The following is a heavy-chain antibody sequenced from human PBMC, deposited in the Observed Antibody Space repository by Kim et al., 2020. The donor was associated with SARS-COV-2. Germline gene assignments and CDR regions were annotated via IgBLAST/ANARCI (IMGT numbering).Heavy chain of an antibody. Sequence: FTISRDNSKNALYLQMNSLRAEDTAVYYCARDSRGYSYGWNYYYYGMDVWGQGTTVTVSS. J-gene: IGHJ6*02. D-gene: IGHD5-18*01. CDR3: ARDSRGYSYGWNYYYYGMDV. V-gene: IGHV3-30*01.